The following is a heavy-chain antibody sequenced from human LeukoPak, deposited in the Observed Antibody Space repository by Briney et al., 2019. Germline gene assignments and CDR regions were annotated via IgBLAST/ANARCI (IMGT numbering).Heavy chain of an antibody. V-gene: IGHV3-30*04. CDR3: ARDRNTDFWSGYYTNYCDY. D-gene: IGHD3-3*01. CDR2: IPYDGSNK. Sequence: GGSLRLSCAASGFTFSTYAMHWVRQAPGKGLEWVAVIPYDGSNKYYADSVKGRFTISRDNAKNSLYLQMNSLRAEDTAVYYCARDRNTDFWSGYYTNYCDYWGQGTLVTVSS. CDR1: GFTFSTYA. J-gene: IGHJ4*02.